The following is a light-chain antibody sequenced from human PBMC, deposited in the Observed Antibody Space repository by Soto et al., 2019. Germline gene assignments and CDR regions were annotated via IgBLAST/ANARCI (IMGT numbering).Light chain of an antibody. CDR3: QQYNSYSET. V-gene: IGKV1-5*01. CDR1: QSISSW. CDR2: DAS. Sequence: DIQMTQSPSTLSASVGDRGTITCRASQSISSWLAWYQQKPEKAPKLLIDDASSLESGVPTRFSGSGSGTEFNLTIRSLKRDDFATYYGQQYNSYSETFGQGTQVEIK. J-gene: IGKJ1*01.